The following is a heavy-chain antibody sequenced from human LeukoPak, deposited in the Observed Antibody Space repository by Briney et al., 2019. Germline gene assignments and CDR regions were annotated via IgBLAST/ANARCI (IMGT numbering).Heavy chain of an antibody. CDR2: ISTSGSTT. J-gene: IGHJ6*03. Sequence: GGSLRLSCTASGFTFSSYAMNWVRQAPGKGLEWVSGISTSGSTTYYADSVKGRFTISRDNSKNTLYLQMNSLRAEDTAVYYCAKNHYYCSGGSCYPYYYYYYMDVWGKGTTVTVSS. V-gene: IGHV3-23*01. D-gene: IGHD2-15*01. CDR1: GFTFSSYA. CDR3: AKNHYYCSGGSCYPYYYYYYMDV.